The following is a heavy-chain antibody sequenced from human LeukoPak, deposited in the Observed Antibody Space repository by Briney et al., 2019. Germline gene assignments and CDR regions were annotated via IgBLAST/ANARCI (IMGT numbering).Heavy chain of an antibody. V-gene: IGHV3-7*01. CDR2: IRQDGSSI. Sequence: GGSLKLSCAASGFTFSDHWMSWVRQAPGKGLEWVANIRQDGSSIFYADSVKGRFTISRDNAKNSVFLQMENLTPDDTAVYYCARAVDLADYWGQGTLVTVSS. J-gene: IGHJ4*02. CDR3: ARAVDLADY. CDR1: GFTFSDHW.